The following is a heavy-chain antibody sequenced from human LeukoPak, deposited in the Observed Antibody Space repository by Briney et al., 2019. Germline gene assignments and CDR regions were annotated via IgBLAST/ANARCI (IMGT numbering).Heavy chain of an antibody. CDR2: IWYDASNE. D-gene: IGHD1-1*01. Sequence: GGSLRLSCAASGFTFSSYVIHWVRQAPGKGLEWVAVIWYDASNEHYADSVKGRCTISGDNSKNTVYLQMNSLRAEDTAVYYCARDGRMGSPQWYFDVWGRGTLVTVSS. J-gene: IGHJ2*01. CDR1: GFTFSSYV. CDR3: ARDGRMGSPQWYFDV. V-gene: IGHV3-33*01.